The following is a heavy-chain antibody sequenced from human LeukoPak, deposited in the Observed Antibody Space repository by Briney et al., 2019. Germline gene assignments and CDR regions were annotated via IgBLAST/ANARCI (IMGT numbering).Heavy chain of an antibody. CDR2: IYHSGST. CDR1: GGSISSSNW. J-gene: IGHJ3*02. V-gene: IGHV4-4*02. Sequence: SGTLSLTCAVSGGSISSSNWWSWVRQPPGKGLEWIGEIYHSGSTNYNPPLKSRVTISVDKSKNQFSLKLSSVTAADTAVYYCARDHPSYDSSGLLVEGAFDIWGQGTMVTVSS. CDR3: ARDHPSYDSSGLLVEGAFDI. D-gene: IGHD3-22*01.